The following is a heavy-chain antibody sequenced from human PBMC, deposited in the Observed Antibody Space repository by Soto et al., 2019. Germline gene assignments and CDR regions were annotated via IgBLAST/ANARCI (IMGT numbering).Heavy chain of an antibody. CDR2: IIPILGIA. J-gene: IGHJ3*02. D-gene: IGHD6-19*01. V-gene: IGHV1-69*02. Sequence: APVKVSCKASGGTFSSYTISWVRQAPVQGLEWMGRIIPILGIANYAQKFQGRVTITADKSTSTAYMEPSSLRSEDTAVYYCARPAVAGTSAFDIWGQGTMVTVSS. CDR1: GGTFSSYT. CDR3: ARPAVAGTSAFDI.